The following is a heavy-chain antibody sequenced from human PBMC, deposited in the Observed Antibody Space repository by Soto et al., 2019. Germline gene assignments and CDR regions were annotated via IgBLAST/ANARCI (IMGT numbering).Heavy chain of an antibody. V-gene: IGHV3-23*01. CDR1: GFTFNSYA. D-gene: IGHD6-19*01. CDR2: INDNAGGT. J-gene: IGHJ4*02. Sequence: PGGSLRLSCGASGFTFNSYAMSWIRQAPGKGLEWVTTINDNAGGTYYADSVKGRFTISRDNSKNTLSLQVNSLRAEDTAVYYCAKASSSGPLYYFDCWGQGTLVTVSS. CDR3: AKASSSGPLYYFDC.